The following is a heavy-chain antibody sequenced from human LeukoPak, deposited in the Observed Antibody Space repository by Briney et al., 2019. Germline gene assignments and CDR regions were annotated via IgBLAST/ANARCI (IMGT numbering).Heavy chain of an antibody. Sequence: ASVKVSCKASGYTFTSYGISWVRQAPGQGLEWMGWISAYNGNTNYAQKLQGRVTMTTDTSTSTAYMELRSLRSDDTAVYYCARDPPYYDILTGFDYWGQGTLVTVSS. V-gene: IGHV1-18*04. CDR2: ISAYNGNT. CDR3: ARDPPYYDILTGFDY. J-gene: IGHJ4*02. D-gene: IGHD3-9*01. CDR1: GYTFTSYG.